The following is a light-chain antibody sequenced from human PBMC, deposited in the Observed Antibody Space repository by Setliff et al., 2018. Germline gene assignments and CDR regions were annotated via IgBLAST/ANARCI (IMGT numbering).Light chain of an antibody. Sequence: QSALTQPASVSGSPGQSITISCSGTSSDVGSYDLVSWYQQHPGKAPKLIIYAVSDRPSGVSNRFSGSKSGNTASLTISGLQTEDEADYYCNAYTSGSTEVFGTGTKATVL. V-gene: IGLV2-14*03. CDR3: NAYTSGSTEV. CDR2: AVS. CDR1: SSDVGSYDL. J-gene: IGLJ1*01.